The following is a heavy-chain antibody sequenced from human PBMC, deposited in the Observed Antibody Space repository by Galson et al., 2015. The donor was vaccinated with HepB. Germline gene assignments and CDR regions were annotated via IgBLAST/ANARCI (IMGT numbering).Heavy chain of an antibody. V-gene: IGHV1-46*01. CDR1: GSTFTSYY. J-gene: IGHJ6*02. Sequence: SVKVSCKASGSTFTSYYMHWVRQAPGQGLEWMGIINPSGGSTSYAQKFQGRVTMTRDTSTSTVYMELSSLRSEDTAVYYCAGRFGEQQLAYGMDVWGQGTTVTVSS. CDR3: AGRFGEQQLAYGMDV. CDR2: INPSGGST. D-gene: IGHD6-13*01.